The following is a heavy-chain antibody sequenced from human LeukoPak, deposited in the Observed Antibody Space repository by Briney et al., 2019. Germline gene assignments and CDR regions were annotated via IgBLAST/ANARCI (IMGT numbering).Heavy chain of an antibody. CDR3: ARGGYYYDSSGYYYNY. J-gene: IGHJ4*02. Sequence: SETLSLTCSVSGGSISSSIYYWSWIRQPPGKGLEWIGEINHSGSTNYNPSLKSRVTISVDTSKNQFSLKLSSVTAADTAVYYCARGGYYYDSSGYYYNYWGQGTLVTVSS. D-gene: IGHD3-22*01. V-gene: IGHV4-39*07. CDR2: INHSGST. CDR1: GGSISSSIYY.